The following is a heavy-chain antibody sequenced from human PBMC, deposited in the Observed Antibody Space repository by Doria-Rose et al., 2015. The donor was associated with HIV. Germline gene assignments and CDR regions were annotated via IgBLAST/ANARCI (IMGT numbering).Heavy chain of an antibody. CDR1: GGSISHYY. Sequence: QVQLQESGPGLVKPSETLSLTCSVSGGSISHYYWSWIRQPPGKGLEYIGDIFYTGSTNYSPYLKSRVSISIDTSKNKFSLRLSSVTAADTAVYYCARVLGGTYDYWGQGTLVTVSS. D-gene: IGHD1-26*01. V-gene: IGHV4-59*01. J-gene: IGHJ4*02. CDR2: IFYTGST. CDR3: ARVLGGTYDY.